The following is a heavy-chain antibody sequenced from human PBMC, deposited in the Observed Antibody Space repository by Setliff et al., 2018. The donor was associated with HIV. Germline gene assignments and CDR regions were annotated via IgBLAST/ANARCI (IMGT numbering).Heavy chain of an antibody. D-gene: IGHD3-3*01. CDR1: GGSIRSYY. V-gene: IGHV4-59*06. J-gene: IGHJ4*02. CDR3: AGFSYNFWVYRFDH. CDR2: IYYSGST. Sequence: SETLSLTCTVSGGSIRSYYWSWIRQHPGKGLEYIGYIYYSGSTYYNPSLKSRVTMSIDTSTQQFFLNVTSVTAADTAVYYCAGFSYNFWVYRFDHWGQGALVTVSS.